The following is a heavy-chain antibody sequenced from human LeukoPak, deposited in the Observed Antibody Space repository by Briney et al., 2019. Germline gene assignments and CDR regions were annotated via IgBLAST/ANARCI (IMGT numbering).Heavy chain of an antibody. J-gene: IGHJ6*02. D-gene: IGHD3-10*01. CDR1: GFSLITSGVS. CDR3: ARDQYYGSGSYYYYYGMDV. CDR2: IYYSGST. V-gene: IGHV4-61*08. Sequence: SGPTLVKPTQTLTLTCTFSGFSLITSGVSVGWIRQPPGKALEWLGYIYYSGSTNYNPSLKSRVTISVDTSKNQFSLKLSSVTAADTAVYYCARDQYYGSGSYYYYYGMDVWGQGTTVTVSS.